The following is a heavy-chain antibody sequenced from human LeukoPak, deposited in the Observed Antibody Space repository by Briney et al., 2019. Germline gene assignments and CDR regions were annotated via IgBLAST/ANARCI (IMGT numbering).Heavy chain of an antibody. Sequence: ASVKVYCKASGYTFTSYGISWVRQAPGQGIEWMGWISAYNGNTNYAQKLQGRVTMTTDTSTSTAYMELRSLRSDDTAVYYCARSGYYDFWSGYSVWYFDYWGQGTLVTVSS. J-gene: IGHJ4*02. CDR1: GYTFTSYG. D-gene: IGHD3-3*01. CDR2: ISAYNGNT. CDR3: ARSGYYDFWSGYSVWYFDY. V-gene: IGHV1-18*01.